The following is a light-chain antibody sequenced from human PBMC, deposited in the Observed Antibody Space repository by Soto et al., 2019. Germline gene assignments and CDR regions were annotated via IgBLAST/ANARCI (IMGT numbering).Light chain of an antibody. Sequence: EMVMTQSPATLSVSPGERATLSCRATQSVSSNLAWYQQKPGQAPRLLIHAASTRATGVPARFSGSGSGTEFTLTISRLQSEDFAVYYCQQYNNWPWTFGQGTKVDIK. CDR2: AAS. CDR1: QSVSSN. J-gene: IGKJ1*01. CDR3: QQYNNWPWT. V-gene: IGKV3-15*01.